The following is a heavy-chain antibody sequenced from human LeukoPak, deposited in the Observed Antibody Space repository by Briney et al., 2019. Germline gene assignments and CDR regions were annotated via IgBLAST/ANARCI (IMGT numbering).Heavy chain of an antibody. Sequence: GRSLRLSCAASGFTFSSYAMHWVRQAPGKGLEWVAVISYDGSNKYYADSVKGRFTISRDNSKNTLYLQMNSLRAEDTAVYYCAKDRDEYSSGWYNYFDYWGQGTLVTVSS. CDR3: AKDRDEYSSGWYNYFDY. CDR2: ISYDGSNK. CDR1: GFTFSSYA. J-gene: IGHJ4*02. D-gene: IGHD6-19*01. V-gene: IGHV3-30-3*01.